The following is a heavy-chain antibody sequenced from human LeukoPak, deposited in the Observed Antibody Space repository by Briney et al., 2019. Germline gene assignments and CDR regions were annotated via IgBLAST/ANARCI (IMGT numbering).Heavy chain of an antibody. CDR3: ARQFPIYWDGSGKYYFDY. CDR2: IYYSGST. Sequence: KSSETLSLTCTVSGGSISSYYWSWIRQPPGKGLEWIGYIYYSGSTNYNPSLKSRVTISVDTSKNQFSLKLSSVTAADTAVYYCARQFPIYWDGSGKYYFDYWGQGTLVTVSS. V-gene: IGHV4-59*08. J-gene: IGHJ4*02. CDR1: GGSISSYY. D-gene: IGHD3-10*01.